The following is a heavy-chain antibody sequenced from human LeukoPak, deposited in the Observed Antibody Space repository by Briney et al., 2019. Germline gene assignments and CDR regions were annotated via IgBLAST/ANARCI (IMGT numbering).Heavy chain of an antibody. Sequence: PGGSLRLSCAASGFTFSSYGMHWVRQAPGKGLEWVAVIWYDGSNKYYADSVKGRFTISRDNSKNTLYLQMNSLRAEDTAVYYCAREYTAIVIGAFDIWGQGTMVTVSS. CDR1: GFTFSSYG. CDR3: AREYTAIVIGAFDI. CDR2: IWYDGSNK. J-gene: IGHJ3*02. V-gene: IGHV3-33*01. D-gene: IGHD5-18*01.